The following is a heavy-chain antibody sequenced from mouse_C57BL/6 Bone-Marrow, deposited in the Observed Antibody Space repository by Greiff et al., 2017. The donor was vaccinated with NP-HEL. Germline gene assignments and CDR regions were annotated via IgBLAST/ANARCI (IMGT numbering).Heavy chain of an antibody. CDR3: ARHYYSNYFDY. Sequence: EVQRVESGGDLVKPGGSLKLSCAASGFTFSSYGMAWVRQTPDKRLEWVATISSGGNYTYYPDSVQGRFNITREHAKNTLYLQMSSLKSEDTAMYYCARHYYSNYFDYWGQGTTLTVSS. CDR2: ISSGGNYT. V-gene: IGHV5-6*01. D-gene: IGHD2-5*01. J-gene: IGHJ2*01. CDR1: GFTFSSYG.